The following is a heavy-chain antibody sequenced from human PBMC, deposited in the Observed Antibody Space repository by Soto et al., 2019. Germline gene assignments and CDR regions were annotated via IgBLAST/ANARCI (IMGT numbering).Heavy chain of an antibody. D-gene: IGHD3-10*01. CDR1: GGSISSSNW. V-gene: IGHV4-4*02. Sequence: SETLSLTCAVSGGSISSSNWWSWVRQPPGKGLEWIGEIYHSGSTNYNPSLKSRVTISVDKSKNQFSLKLSSVTAADTAVYYCARGSDMVRGVIRYYYYYYGMDVWGQGTTVTVS. CDR2: IYHSGST. J-gene: IGHJ6*02. CDR3: ARGSDMVRGVIRYYYYYYGMDV.